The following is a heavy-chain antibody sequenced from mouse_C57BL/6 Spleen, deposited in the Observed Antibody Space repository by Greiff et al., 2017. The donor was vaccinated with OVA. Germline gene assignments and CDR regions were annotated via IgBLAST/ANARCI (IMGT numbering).Heavy chain of an antibody. V-gene: IGHV5-17*01. CDR1: GFTFSDYG. CDR2: ISSGSSTI. D-gene: IGHD2-4*01. Sequence: EVQLVESGGGLVKPGGSLKLSCAASGFTFSDYGMHWVRQAPEKGLEWVAYISSGSSTIYYADTVKGRFTISRDNAKNTLFLQMTSLRSEDTAMYYCARDDYERNYFDYWGQGTTLTVSS. J-gene: IGHJ2*01. CDR3: ARDDYERNYFDY.